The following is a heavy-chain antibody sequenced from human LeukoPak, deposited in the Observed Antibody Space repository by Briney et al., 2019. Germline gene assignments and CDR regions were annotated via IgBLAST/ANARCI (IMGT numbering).Heavy chain of an antibody. V-gene: IGHV4-59*01. D-gene: IGHD5-24*01. CDR2: IYYSGST. CDR3: AIERPPGAFYN. Sequence: SETLSLTCTVSGGSITSYYWSWIRHPPGKGLEWIGYIYYSGSTNYNPSLKSRVTISVDTSKNQFSLKLSSVSAADTAVYYCAIERPPGAFYNWGPGTIVTGSS. CDR1: GGSITSYY. J-gene: IGHJ3*02.